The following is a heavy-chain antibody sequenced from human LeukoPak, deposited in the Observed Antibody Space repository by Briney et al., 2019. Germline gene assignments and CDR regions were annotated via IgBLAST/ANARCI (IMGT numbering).Heavy chain of an antibody. CDR2: IYYSGST. CDR1: GGSISSSSYY. D-gene: IGHD3-22*01. J-gene: IGHJ4*02. V-gene: IGHV4-39*07. CDR3: ARDLPYYYDSSGYTD. Sequence: SETLSLTCTVSGGSISSSSYYWGWIRQPPGKGLEWIGSIYYSGSTYYNPSLKSRVTMSVDTSKNQFSLKLSSVTAADTAVYYCARDLPYYYDSSGYTDWGQGTLVTVSS.